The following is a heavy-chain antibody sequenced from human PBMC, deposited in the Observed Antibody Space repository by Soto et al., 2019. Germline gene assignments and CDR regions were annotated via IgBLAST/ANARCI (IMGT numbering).Heavy chain of an antibody. CDR3: ARHRTGYSSSWLDY. J-gene: IGHJ4*02. Sequence: SETLSLTCTVSGGSISSVTYSWGWIRQPPGKGLEWIGNSYFTGNTHYNPSLNSRVTMSVDTSKSQFSLSLSSVTAADTAVYYCARHRTGYSSSWLDYWGQGTLVTVSS. CDR2: SYFTGNT. V-gene: IGHV4-39*01. CDR1: GGSISSVTYS. D-gene: IGHD6-13*01.